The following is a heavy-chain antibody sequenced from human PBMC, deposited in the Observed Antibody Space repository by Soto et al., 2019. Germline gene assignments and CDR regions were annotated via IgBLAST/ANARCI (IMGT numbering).Heavy chain of an antibody. CDR3: ARALYDFWGTGSYYYGMDV. CDR2: IYTGDSDT. CDR1: GYSFTSYW. Sequence: APLKISCKGYGYSFTSYWIGWVRQMPGKGLEWMGIIYTGDSDTRYSPSFQGQVTISADKSISTDYLQWSSLKASDTAMYYCARALYDFWGTGSYYYGMDVWGQGTTVTVS. V-gene: IGHV5-51*01. D-gene: IGHD3-3*01. J-gene: IGHJ6*02.